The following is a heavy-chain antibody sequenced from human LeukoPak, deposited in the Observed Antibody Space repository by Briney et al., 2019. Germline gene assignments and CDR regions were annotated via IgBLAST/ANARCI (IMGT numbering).Heavy chain of an antibody. D-gene: IGHD6-19*01. V-gene: IGHV3-33*01. CDR2: IWYDGSNK. Sequence: GGSLRLSCAASGFTFSSYGMHWVRQAPGKGLEWVAVIWYDGSNKYYADSVKGRFTISRDNSKNTLYLQMNSLRAEDTAVYYCARGLGWGFYYFDYWGQGTLVTVSS. J-gene: IGHJ4*02. CDR3: ARGLGWGFYYFDY. CDR1: GFTFSSYG.